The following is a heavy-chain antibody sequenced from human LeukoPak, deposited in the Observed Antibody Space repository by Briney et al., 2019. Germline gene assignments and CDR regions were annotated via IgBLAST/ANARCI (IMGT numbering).Heavy chain of an antibody. J-gene: IGHJ4*02. CDR2: IWYDGSNK. V-gene: IGHV3-33*01. D-gene: IGHD5-18*01. CDR3: ARGGSPGTAMDAHFDY. Sequence: GGSLRLSCAASGFTFSSYGMHWVRQAPGKGLEWVAVIWYDGSNKYYADSVKGRFTISRDNSKNTLYLQMNSLRAEDTAVYYCARGGSPGTAMDAHFDYWGQGTLVTVSS. CDR1: GFTFSSYG.